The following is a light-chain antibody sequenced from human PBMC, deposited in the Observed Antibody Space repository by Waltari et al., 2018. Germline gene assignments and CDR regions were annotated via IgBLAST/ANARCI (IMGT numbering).Light chain of an antibody. J-gene: IGKJ4*01. Sequence: DIQMTQSPFFLSASIGDRVTITCRASQSITSYLNWYQKKPRQAPKLLIYAASNLQSGVPSRFSGSGSGTEFTLTISSLQPEDFATYYCQQSYSIPFTFGGGTKVEIK. CDR3: QQSYSIPFT. V-gene: IGKV1-39*01. CDR2: AAS. CDR1: QSITSY.